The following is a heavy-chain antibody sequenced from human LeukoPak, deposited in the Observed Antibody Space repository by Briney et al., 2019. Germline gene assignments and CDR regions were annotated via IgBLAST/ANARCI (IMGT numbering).Heavy chain of an antibody. J-gene: IGHJ4*02. CDR3: ARGPYNSRYDY. V-gene: IGHV4-34*01. D-gene: IGHD6-13*01. CDR2: INNSGST. Sequence: PSETLSLTCAVYVGSFSGYYWSWIRQPPGKGLEWIGEINNSGSTNYNPSLKSRVTMSVDTSKNQFSLNLSSVSAADTAVYYCARGPYNSRYDYWGQGTVVTVST. CDR1: VGSFSGYY.